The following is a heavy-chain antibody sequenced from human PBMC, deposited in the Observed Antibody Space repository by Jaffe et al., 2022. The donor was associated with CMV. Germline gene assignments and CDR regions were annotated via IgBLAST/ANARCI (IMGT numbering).Heavy chain of an antibody. D-gene: IGHD3-3*01. CDR3: ARDLQYRGFWSDYYFVDF. J-gene: IGHJ6*03. V-gene: IGHV1-69*09. Sequence: QVQLVQSGAELREPGSSVKVSCKASGASFTNYAFTWVRQAPGQGLEWVGRIIPIVGVADYAQNFLGRVTITADTSATTTYMELSNLRSEDTAVYYCARDLQYRGFWSDYYFVDFWGKGTSVTVSS. CDR1: GASFTNYA. CDR2: IIPIVGVA.